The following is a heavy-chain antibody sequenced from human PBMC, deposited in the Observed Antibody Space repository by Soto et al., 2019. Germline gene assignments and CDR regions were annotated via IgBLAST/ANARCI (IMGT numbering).Heavy chain of an antibody. V-gene: IGHV1-8*01. CDR2: MNPNSGNT. Sequence: GASVKVSCKASGYTFTSYDINWVRQATGQGLEWMGWMNPNSGNTGYAQKFQGRVTMTTNNSMSTAYMELSSLRSEDTAVYYCARVGCSGGSCSSPAFDPWGQGTLVTVSS. CDR3: ARVGCSGGSCSSPAFDP. J-gene: IGHJ5*02. CDR1: GYTFTSYD. D-gene: IGHD2-15*01.